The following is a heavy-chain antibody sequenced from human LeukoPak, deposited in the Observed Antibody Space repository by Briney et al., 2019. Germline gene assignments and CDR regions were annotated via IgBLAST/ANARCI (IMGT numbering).Heavy chain of an antibody. Sequence: GESLRLSCAASGFTFSSYWMHWVRQAPGKGLVWVSRINSDGSSTSYADSVKGRFTISRDNAKNTLYLQMNSLRAEDTAVYYCARLSGYSYGGGYWGQGTLVTVSS. V-gene: IGHV3-74*01. CDR3: ARLSGYSYGGGY. D-gene: IGHD5-18*01. J-gene: IGHJ4*02. CDR1: GFTFSSYW. CDR2: INSDGSST.